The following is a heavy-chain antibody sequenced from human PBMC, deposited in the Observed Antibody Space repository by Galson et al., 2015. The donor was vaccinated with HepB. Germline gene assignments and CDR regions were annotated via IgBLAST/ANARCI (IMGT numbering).Heavy chain of an antibody. Sequence: SLRLSCAASGFTFSDYCMSWIRQAPGKGLEWVSYTCISYNIIYYADSVKGRFTISRDNVKNSLYLQMNILRVEDTAVYYYARAALGWFDPWGQGTLVTVSS. V-gene: IGHV3-11*01. CDR2: TCISYNII. CDR1: GFTFSDYC. J-gene: IGHJ5*02. D-gene: IGHD6-25*01. CDR3: ARAALGWFDP.